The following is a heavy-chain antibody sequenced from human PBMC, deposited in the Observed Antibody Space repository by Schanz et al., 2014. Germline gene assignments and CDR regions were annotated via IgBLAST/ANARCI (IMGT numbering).Heavy chain of an antibody. CDR3: AREEGWGIAAAGPKHYYYGMDV. J-gene: IGHJ6*02. D-gene: IGHD6-13*01. Sequence: QVQLMESGGGVVQPGTSLILSCSVSGFSLNTYGIHWFRQPAGKGLEWVAVIWNNGVTKYYADSVRGRFTISRDNSKNTLYLQMNTLRAEDTAVYYCAREEGWGIAAAGPKHYYYGMDVWGQGTTVTVSS. CDR2: IWNNGVTK. CDR1: GFSLNTYG. V-gene: IGHV3-33*01.